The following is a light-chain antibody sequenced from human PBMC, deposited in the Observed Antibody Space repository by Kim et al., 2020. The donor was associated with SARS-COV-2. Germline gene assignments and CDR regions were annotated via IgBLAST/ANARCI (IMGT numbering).Light chain of an antibody. CDR3: SSYAGTNNWI. CDR1: SSDVGAYNY. V-gene: IGLV2-8*01. CDR2: EVN. J-gene: IGLJ2*01. Sequence: QSALTQPPSASGSPGQSVAISCTGTSSDVGAYNYVSWYQQHPGKAPKLMIYEVNKRPSGAPDRFSGSKSGNTASLTVSGLQAEDEADYYCSSYAGTNNWIFGGGTQLTVL.